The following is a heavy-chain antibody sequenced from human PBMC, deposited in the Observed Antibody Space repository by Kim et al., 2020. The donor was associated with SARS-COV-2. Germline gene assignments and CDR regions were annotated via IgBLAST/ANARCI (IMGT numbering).Heavy chain of an antibody. CDR3: GRPGTLGSSWSIYDFDY. V-gene: IGHV3-74*01. J-gene: IGHJ4*02. Sequence: KDRCTISRDTAKNTLFLQVNSLRDEDTAVYYCGRPGTLGSSWSIYDFDYWGQGTLVTVSS. D-gene: IGHD6-13*01.